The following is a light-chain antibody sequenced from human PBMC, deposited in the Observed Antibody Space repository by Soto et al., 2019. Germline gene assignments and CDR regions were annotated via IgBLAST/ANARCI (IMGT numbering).Light chain of an antibody. V-gene: IGKV1-5*03. CDR3: QQYNSSWT. CDR2: TAS. Sequence: DIQMTQSPSTLSASVGDRVTITCRASQSISNCLAWYQQKPGKAPNLLIYTASSLEDGVTSRFSGSGSRTEFTLTISSLQPDDFATYYCQQYNSSWTFGQGTQVEIK. J-gene: IGKJ1*01. CDR1: QSISNC.